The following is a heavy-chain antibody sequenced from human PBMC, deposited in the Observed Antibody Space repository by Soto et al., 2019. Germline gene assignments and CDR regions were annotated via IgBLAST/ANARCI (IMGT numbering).Heavy chain of an antibody. V-gene: IGHV1-69*01. Sequence: QVQLVQSGAEVKKPGSSVKVSCKASGGTFSSYAISWVRQAPGQGLEWMGGIIPISGTANYAQKFQGRVTISADESTSTDYRGLSSLRSEDTAVYYCARSPGGSTSLEIYYFYYYGMDIWSQGTTVTVSS. CDR2: IIPISGTA. D-gene: IGHD2-2*01. J-gene: IGHJ6*02. CDR3: ARSPGGSTSLEIYYFYYYGMDI. CDR1: GGTFSSYA.